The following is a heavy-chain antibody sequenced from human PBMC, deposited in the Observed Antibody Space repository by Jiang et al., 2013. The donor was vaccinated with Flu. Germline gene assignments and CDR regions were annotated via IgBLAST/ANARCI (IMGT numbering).Heavy chain of an antibody. Sequence: SSSAIYYADSVKGRFTISRDNARNSLYLQMNSLRDEDTAVYYCARDLRCTSTSCYVDYYYGMDVWGQGTTVTVSS. D-gene: IGHD2-2*01. J-gene: IGHJ6*02. CDR2: SSSAI. V-gene: IGHV3-48*02. CDR3: ARDLRCTSTSCYVDYYYGMDV.